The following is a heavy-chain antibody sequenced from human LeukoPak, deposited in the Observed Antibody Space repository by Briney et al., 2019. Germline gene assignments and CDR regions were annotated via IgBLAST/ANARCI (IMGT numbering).Heavy chain of an antibody. CDR3: ARDPLPEGRGGFDY. CDR2: INPNSGGT. CDR1: GYTFTGYY. D-gene: IGHD1-26*01. V-gene: IGHV1-2*04. J-gene: IGHJ4*02. Sequence: ASVKVSCKASGYTFTGYYMHWVRQAPGQGLGWMGWINPNSGGTNYAQKFQGWVTMTRYTSISTAYMELSRLRSDDTAVYYCARDPLPEGRGGFDYWGQGTLVTVSS.